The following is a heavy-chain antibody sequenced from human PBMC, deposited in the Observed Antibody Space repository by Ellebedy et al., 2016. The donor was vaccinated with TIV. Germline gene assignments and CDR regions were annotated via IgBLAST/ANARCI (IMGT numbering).Heavy chain of an antibody. Sequence: ASVKVSCKASGYTFTSYYMHWVRQAPGQGLEWMGIINPSGGSTTYAQKFQGRVTMTRDTSTSTLYMELSSLRSDDTAVYFCARNRFTGWYYFDYWGQGTLVTVSS. D-gene: IGHD6-19*01. J-gene: IGHJ4*02. V-gene: IGHV1-46*01. CDR2: INPSGGST. CDR3: ARNRFTGWYYFDY. CDR1: GYTFTSYY.